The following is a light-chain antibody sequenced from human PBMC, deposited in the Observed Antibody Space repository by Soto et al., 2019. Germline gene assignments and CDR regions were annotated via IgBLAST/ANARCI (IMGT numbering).Light chain of an antibody. CDR3: QAWDNSPHVV. CDR2: QDT. Sequence: SYELTQPPSVSVSPGQTASITCSGDKLGDKYACWYQQKPGQSPVLVIYQDTKRPSGIPERFSGSNSGNTATLTISGTQGXXXADYYCQAWDNSPHVVFGGGTKLT. CDR1: KLGDKY. J-gene: IGLJ2*01. V-gene: IGLV3-1*01.